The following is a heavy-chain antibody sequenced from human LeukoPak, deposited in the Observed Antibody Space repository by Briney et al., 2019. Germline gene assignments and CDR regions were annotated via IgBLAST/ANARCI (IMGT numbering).Heavy chain of an antibody. CDR1: GFTFSNYA. CDR3: SKDPVPHGNGLYWFDP. D-gene: IGHD1-14*01. V-gene: IGHV3-23*01. CDR2: ISGSGAKT. Sequence: GGSLRLSCAASGFTFSNYAVSWVRQAPGKGLEWVSGISGSGAKTYYADSVKGRLTISRDNSRNTLYIQMNSLRVEDMAVYYCSKDPVPHGNGLYWFDPWGQGTLVTVSS. J-gene: IGHJ5*02.